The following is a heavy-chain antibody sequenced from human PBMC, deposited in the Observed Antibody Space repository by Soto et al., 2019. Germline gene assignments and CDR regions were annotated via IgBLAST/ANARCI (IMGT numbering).Heavy chain of an antibody. Sequence: GESLKISCKGYGDTFTNYWIGWVRQIPGRGLKWMGIIYPGDSETRYSPSFQGQVTISADKSISTAYLQWSSLKASDSAMYYCVRRIVVRGGPYYFYYGMDVWGQGTTVTVSS. CDR2: IYPGDSET. CDR3: VRRIVVRGGPYYFYYGMDV. CDR1: GDTFTNYW. J-gene: IGHJ6*02. V-gene: IGHV5-51*01. D-gene: IGHD3-10*01.